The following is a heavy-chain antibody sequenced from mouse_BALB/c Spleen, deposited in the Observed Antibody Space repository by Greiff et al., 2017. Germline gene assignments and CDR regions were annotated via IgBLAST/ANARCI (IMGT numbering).Heavy chain of an antibody. Sequence: VQLKESGPGLVKPSQSLSLTCSVTGYSITSGYYWNWIRQFPGNKLEWMGYISYDGSNNYNPSLKNRISITRDTSKNQFFLKLNSVTTEDTATYYCARDKGSGLRRFYWYFDVWGAGTTVTVSS. V-gene: IGHV3-6*02. J-gene: IGHJ1*01. CDR2: ISYDGSN. CDR3: ARDKGSGLRRFYWYFDV. D-gene: IGHD2-4*01. CDR1: GYSITSGYY.